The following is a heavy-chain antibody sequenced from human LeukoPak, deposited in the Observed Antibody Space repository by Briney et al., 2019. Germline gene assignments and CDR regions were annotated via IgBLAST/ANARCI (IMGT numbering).Heavy chain of an antibody. D-gene: IGHD5-24*01. V-gene: IGHV3-53*01. Sequence: PGGSLRLSCAASGFTASSYYMTGVRQAPGKGLGWVSLMYSGGGTYYADSVKGRFTVSRDNAKNSLYLQMNSLRDEDTAIFYCARVGDGHSVNYLDSWGQGTLVTVSS. CDR1: GFTASSYY. CDR2: MYSGGGT. CDR3: ARVGDGHSVNYLDS. J-gene: IGHJ4*02.